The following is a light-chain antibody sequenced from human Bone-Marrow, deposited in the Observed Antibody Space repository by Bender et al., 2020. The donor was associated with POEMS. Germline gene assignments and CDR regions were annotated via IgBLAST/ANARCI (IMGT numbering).Light chain of an antibody. CDR1: SSDVGGYNY. V-gene: IGLV2-14*03. CDR3: ASYTSSNALV. CDR2: DVS. J-gene: IGLJ2*01. Sequence: QSVLTQPASVSGSPGQSITISCTGSSSDVGGYNYVSWYQQYPGKAPKLLIFDVSNRPSVISHRFSGSKSGNTASLTISGLQAEDEAHYYCASYTSSNALVFGGGTKVTVL.